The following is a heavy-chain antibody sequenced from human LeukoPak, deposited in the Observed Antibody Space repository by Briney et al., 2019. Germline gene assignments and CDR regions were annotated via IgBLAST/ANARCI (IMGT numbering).Heavy chain of an antibody. CDR1: GFTFSSYG. V-gene: IGHV3-30*02. CDR2: IRYDGSSK. Sequence: GGSLRLSCVPSGFTFSSYGMHWVRQAPGKGLEWVAFIRYDGSSKYYADSVKGRFTISRYNSKNTLYLQMNSLRAEDTAVYYCARGSLFGYDSSGYRFYWGQGTLVTVSS. CDR3: ARGSLFGYDSSGYRFY. D-gene: IGHD3-22*01. J-gene: IGHJ4*02.